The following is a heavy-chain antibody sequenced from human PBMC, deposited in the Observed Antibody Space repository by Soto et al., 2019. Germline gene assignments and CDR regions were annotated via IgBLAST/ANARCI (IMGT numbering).Heavy chain of an antibody. CDR3: ARERHTTYDFWGGDDPLGYYCGMEV. V-gene: IGHV1-18*01. J-gene: IGHJ6*01. Sequence: ASVKVSCKASGYTFTSYGISWVRQAPGQGLEWMGWISAYNGNTNYAQKLQGRVTMTTDTSTSTAYMELRSLRSDDTAVYYCARERHTTYDFWGGDDPLGYYCGMEVWGQGTTVTVCS. D-gene: IGHD3-3*01. CDR1: GYTFTSYG. CDR2: ISAYNGNT.